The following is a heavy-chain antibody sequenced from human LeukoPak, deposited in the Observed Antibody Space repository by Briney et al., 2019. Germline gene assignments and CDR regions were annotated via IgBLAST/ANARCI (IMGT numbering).Heavy chain of an antibody. V-gene: IGHV3-23*01. CDR2: ISGSGGST. CDR3: AKVGTTMWDWYFDL. CDR1: IFTFSSYA. D-gene: IGHD1-26*01. J-gene: IGHJ2*01. Sequence: GSLRLSCAASIFTFSSYAMSWVRQAPKKGLEWVSAISGSGGSTYYADSVKGRFTISRDNSKNTLYLQMNSLRAEDTAVYYCAKVGTTMWDWYFDLWGRGTLVTVSS.